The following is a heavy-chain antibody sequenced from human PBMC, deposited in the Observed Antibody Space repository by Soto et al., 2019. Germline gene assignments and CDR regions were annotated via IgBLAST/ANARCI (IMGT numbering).Heavy chain of an antibody. CDR2: ISSNGGTT. V-gene: IGHV3-64*01. J-gene: IGHJ4*02. D-gene: IGHD1-7*01. CDR1: GFTFSSYD. CDR3: VRRVSGNYDY. Sequence: EVPLAESGGGMVQPGGSLRLSCVASGFTFSSYDMHWVRQAPGKGLEYVSSISSNGGTTYYGNSVKGRFTISRDNYKNSLYRQMGSLGAGDMAVYYCVRRVSGNYDYWGQGTLVTVSS.